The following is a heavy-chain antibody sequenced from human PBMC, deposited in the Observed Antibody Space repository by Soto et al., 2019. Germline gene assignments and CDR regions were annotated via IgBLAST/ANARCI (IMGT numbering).Heavy chain of an antibody. CDR2: IYHTGTT. CDR1: GGSIDSGGYS. J-gene: IGHJ4*02. Sequence: LTCTVSGGSIDSGGYSGTWIRQPPGKGLEWIGFIYHTGTTYYNPSLKSRVTISVDRSKNQFPLYLQMNSLRAEDTAVYYCASGTNGAFFVYWGQGILVTVSS. CDR3: ASGTNGAFFVY. D-gene: IGHD2-8*01. V-gene: IGHV4-30-2*01.